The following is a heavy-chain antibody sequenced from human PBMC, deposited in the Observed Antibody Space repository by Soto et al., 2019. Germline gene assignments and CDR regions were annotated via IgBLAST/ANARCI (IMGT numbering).Heavy chain of an antibody. V-gene: IGHV3-23*01. CDR1: GFTFSSYA. Sequence: EVQLLESGGGLVQPGGSLRLSCAASGFTFSSYAMSWVRQAPGKGLEWVSAISGSGGSTYYADSVKGRFTISRDNSKNTLYLKMNRLRAEDTAVYYCAKDTAGTVTILNWLDPWGQGTLVTVSS. CDR2: ISGSGGST. CDR3: AKDTAGTVTILNWLDP. D-gene: IGHD4-17*01. J-gene: IGHJ5*02.